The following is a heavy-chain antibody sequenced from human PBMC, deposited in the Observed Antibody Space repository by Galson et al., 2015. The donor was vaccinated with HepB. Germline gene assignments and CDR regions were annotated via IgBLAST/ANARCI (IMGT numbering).Heavy chain of an antibody. CDR1: GFTFDDYA. V-gene: IGHV3-20*04. CDR2: IDWNGGRT. Sequence: SLRLSCAASGFTFDDYAMAWVRQVPGKAPEWLSAIDWNGGRTGYSASVKGRFLISRDNAKSSLYLQMNSLGVDDTALYYCARNGVSPLDYWGQGTLVTVSS. J-gene: IGHJ4*02. CDR3: ARNGVSPLDY. D-gene: IGHD3-3*01.